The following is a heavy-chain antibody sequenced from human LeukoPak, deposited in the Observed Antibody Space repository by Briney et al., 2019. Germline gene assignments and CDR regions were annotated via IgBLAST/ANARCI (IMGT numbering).Heavy chain of an antibody. D-gene: IGHD2-2*01. CDR3: ASRLYCSNTRCRNFPFAY. J-gene: IGHJ4*02. Sequence: ASVKVSCKASGGTFSSYAINWVRQAPGQGLEWMAGIIPIFGTANYAQKFQDRVTITADESTSTAYMELSSLRSEDTAIYYCASRLYCSNTRCRNFPFAYWGQGTLVTVSS. V-gene: IGHV1-69*13. CDR1: GGTFSSYA. CDR2: IIPIFGTA.